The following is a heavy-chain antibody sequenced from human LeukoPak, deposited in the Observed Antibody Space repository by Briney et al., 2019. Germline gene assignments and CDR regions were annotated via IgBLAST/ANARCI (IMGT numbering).Heavy chain of an antibody. V-gene: IGHV3-7*01. CDR1: GFTFSSHW. J-gene: IGHJ4*02. CDR2: IKQDGSEK. Sequence: GGSLRLSCAASGFTFSSHWMSWVRQAPGKGLEWVANIKQDGSEKYYVDSVKGRFTISRDNAKNSLYLQMNSLRAEGTAVYYCARDWGVNYEFWSGHFDYWGQGTLVTVSS. D-gene: IGHD3-3*01. CDR3: ARDWGVNYEFWSGHFDY.